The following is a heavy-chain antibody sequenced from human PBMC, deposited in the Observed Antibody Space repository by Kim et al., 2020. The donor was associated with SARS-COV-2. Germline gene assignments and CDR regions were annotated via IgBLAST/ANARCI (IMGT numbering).Heavy chain of an antibody. Sequence: ASVKVSCKVSGYTLTELSMHWVRQAPGKGLEWMGGFDPEDGETIYAQKFQGRVTMTEDTSTDTAYMELSSLRSEDTAVYYCATAAVVPAASRQYYYYGMDVWGQGTTVTVSS. CDR2: FDPEDGET. J-gene: IGHJ6*02. D-gene: IGHD2-2*01. CDR3: ATAAVVPAASRQYYYYGMDV. CDR1: GYTLTELS. V-gene: IGHV1-24*01.